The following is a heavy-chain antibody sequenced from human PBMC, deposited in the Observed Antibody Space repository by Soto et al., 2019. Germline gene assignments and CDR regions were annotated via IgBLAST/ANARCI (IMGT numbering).Heavy chain of an antibody. V-gene: IGHV4-59*01. CDR3: ARDQVGATHFDY. D-gene: IGHD1-26*01. Sequence: SETLSLTCNVSGGYISTNYWTWIRQTPGKGLEWIGYIYYLGRTNYNRSLKSRVTISIDMSKNQFSLRLNSVTAADTAVYYCARDQVGATHFDYWGQGARVTVS. J-gene: IGHJ4*02. CDR2: IYYLGRT. CDR1: GGYISTNY.